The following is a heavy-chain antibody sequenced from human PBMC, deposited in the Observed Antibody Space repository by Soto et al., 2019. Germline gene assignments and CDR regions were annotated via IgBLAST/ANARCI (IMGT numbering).Heavy chain of an antibody. J-gene: IGHJ4*02. V-gene: IGHV3-23*01. CDR1: GFTFSSYA. CDR2: ISGSGDST. Sequence: EVQLLESGGGLVQPGGSLRLSCAASGFTFSSYAMRWVGQAPVKGLEWVSAISGSGDSTYYADSVKGRFTISRDNSKNSLYLQMNSLRVEDTAVYYCARRGSGSYYDYWGQGTLVSVAS. CDR3: ARRGSGSYYDY. D-gene: IGHD1-26*01.